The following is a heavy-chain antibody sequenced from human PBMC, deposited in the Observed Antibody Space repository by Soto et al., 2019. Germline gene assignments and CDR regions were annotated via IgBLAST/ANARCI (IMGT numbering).Heavy chain of an antibody. V-gene: IGHV3-23*01. CDR2: ISGSGGST. J-gene: IGHJ4*02. D-gene: IGHD6-19*01. CDR1: GFTFSSYD. CDR3: VKDLRGVAVALTNN. Sequence: GGSLRLSCAASGFTFSSYDMSWVRQAPGKGMEWVSGISGSGGSTYYADSVKGRFTISRDNSKNTLYLQMNSLRAEDTAVYYCVKDLRGVAVALTNNWGQGTLVTLSS.